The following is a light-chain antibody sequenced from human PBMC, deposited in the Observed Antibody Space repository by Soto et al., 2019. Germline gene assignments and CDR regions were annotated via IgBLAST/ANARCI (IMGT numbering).Light chain of an antibody. J-gene: IGKJ1*01. V-gene: IGKV3-15*01. Sequence: EIVMTQSPATLSVSPGERATLSCRASQSVSSNLAWYQQKPGQAPRLLIYGASTRATGIPARFSGSGSGTEFARTISILQSEDVAVYYCQQYNVWPWTFGQGTKVQIK. CDR1: QSVSSN. CDR2: GAS. CDR3: QQYNVWPWT.